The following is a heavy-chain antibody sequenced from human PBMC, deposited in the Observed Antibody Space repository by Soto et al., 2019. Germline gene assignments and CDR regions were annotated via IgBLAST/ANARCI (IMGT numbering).Heavy chain of an antibody. J-gene: IGHJ6*02. CDR2: IIPIFGTA. V-gene: IGHV1-69*13. CDR1: GGTFSSYA. D-gene: IGHD1-26*01. Sequence: ASVKVSCKASGGTFSSYAISWVRQAPGQGLEWMGGIIPIFGTANYAQKLQGRVTITADESTSTAYMELSSLRSEDTAVYYCASEGAKQDYYGMDVWGQGTTVTVSS. CDR3: ASEGAKQDYYGMDV.